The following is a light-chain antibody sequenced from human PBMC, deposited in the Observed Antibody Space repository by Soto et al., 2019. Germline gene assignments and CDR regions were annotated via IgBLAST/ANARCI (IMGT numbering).Light chain of an antibody. CDR1: SSDVGNYNY. V-gene: IGLV2-11*01. Sequence: QSALTPPRSVSGSPGKSVTISCTGTSSDVGNYNYVSWYQQHPGKAPKVMIYDVNKWPSGVPDRFSGSKSGNTASLTISGLQAEDEADYYCCSYAGSYTWVFGGGTKLTVL. CDR2: DVN. CDR3: CSYAGSYTWV. J-gene: IGLJ3*02.